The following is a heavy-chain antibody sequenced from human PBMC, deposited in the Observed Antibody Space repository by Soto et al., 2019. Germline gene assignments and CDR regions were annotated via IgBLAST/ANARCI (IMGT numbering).Heavy chain of an antibody. Sequence: LSLTCSVSGGSISSGYYYWSWIRQPPGKGLEWIGNIYYSGSTYYNPSLKSRVTISVDKSKNQFSLKLSSVTAADTAVYYCARDRVPDDFWSGYYHYYYYYGMDVWGQGTTVTVSS. CDR2: IYYSGST. J-gene: IGHJ6*02. CDR3: ARDRVPDDFWSGYYHYYYYYGMDV. D-gene: IGHD3-3*01. CDR1: GGSISSGYYY. V-gene: IGHV4-30-4*01.